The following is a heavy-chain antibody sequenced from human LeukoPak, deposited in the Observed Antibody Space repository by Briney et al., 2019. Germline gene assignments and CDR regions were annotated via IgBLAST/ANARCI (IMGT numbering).Heavy chain of an antibody. CDR2: ITSSSTYI. V-gene: IGHV3-21*01. CDR1: GFTFSSYN. J-gene: IGHJ6*03. D-gene: IGHD1-26*01. Sequence: PGGSLRLSCAASGFTFSSYNMNWVRQAPGRGLEWVSSITSSSTYIYYADSVRGRFTISRDKAKNSLYLQMNSLRAEDTAVYFCARDPYSGNYGAYYYYYMDVWGKGTTVTISS. CDR3: ARDPYSGNYGAYYYYYMDV.